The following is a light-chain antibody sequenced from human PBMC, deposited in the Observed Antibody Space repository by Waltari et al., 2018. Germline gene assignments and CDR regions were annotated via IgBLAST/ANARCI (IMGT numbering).Light chain of an antibody. V-gene: IGKV1-39*01. CDR1: QTVTNY. Sequence: DIQMTQSPSSLSASVGDRVTITCRASQTVTNYLNWYHQKPGEAPELLISAASSLQSGVPSRFSGSGSGTDFTLSICRLQPEDFATYYCQQTYGTPWTFGQGTKVEFK. CDR3: QQTYGTPWT. CDR2: AAS. J-gene: IGKJ1*01.